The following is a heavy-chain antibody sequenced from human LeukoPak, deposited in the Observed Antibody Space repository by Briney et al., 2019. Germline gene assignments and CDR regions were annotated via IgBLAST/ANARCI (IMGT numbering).Heavy chain of an antibody. V-gene: IGHV4-34*01. D-gene: IGHD5-18*01. J-gene: IGHJ6*02. CDR3: ARFSVRGYSYGAYYYYGMDV. Sequence: SETLPLTCAVYGGSFSGYYWSWIRQPPGKGLEWIGEINHSGSTNYNPSLKSRVTISVDTSKNQFSLKLSSVTAADTAVYYCARFSVRGYSYGAYYYYGMDVWGQGTTVTVSS. CDR1: GGSFSGYY. CDR2: INHSGST.